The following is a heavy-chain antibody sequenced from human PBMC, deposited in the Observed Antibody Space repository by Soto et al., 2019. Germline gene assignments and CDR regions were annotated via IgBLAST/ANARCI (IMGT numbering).Heavy chain of an antibody. J-gene: IGHJ5*02. CDR3: ARIRTSDDDSNLNWFDP. V-gene: IGHV2-26*01. Sequence: QVTLKESGPVLVRPTETLTLTCTVSGFSLSDAKMGVGWIRQPPGRALEWLAHIFSNDEKSYTTSLKSRLTISKDTSKSQVVFNMTNMDPVDTATYYCARIRTSDDDSNLNWFDPWGQGTLVTVSS. CDR2: IFSNDEK. CDR1: GFSLSDAKMG. D-gene: IGHD4-4*01.